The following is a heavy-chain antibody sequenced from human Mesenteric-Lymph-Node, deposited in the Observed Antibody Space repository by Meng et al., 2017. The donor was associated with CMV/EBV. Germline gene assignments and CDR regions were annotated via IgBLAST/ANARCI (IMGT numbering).Heavy chain of an antibody. J-gene: IGHJ3*02. D-gene: IGHD3-22*01. Sequence: SYSMNWVRQAPGKGLEWVSSISYSNTYLHYADSVKGRFTISRDDAKNSVYLQMNSLRAEDTAVYYCARDSGVYYDSSGSRVSAFDNWGQGTMVTVSS. CDR2: ISYSNTYL. CDR1: SYS. V-gene: IGHV3-21*01. CDR3: ARDSGVYYDSSGSRVSAFDN.